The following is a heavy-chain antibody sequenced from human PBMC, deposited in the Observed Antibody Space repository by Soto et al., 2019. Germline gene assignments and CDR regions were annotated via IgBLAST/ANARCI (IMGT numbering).Heavy chain of an antibody. J-gene: IGHJ2*01. V-gene: IGHV4-30-4*01. D-gene: IGHD3-22*01. CDR1: GGSISSGDYY. Sequence: SETLSLTCTVSGGSISSGDYYWSWIRQPPGKGLEWIGYIYYSGSTYYNPSLKSRVTISVDTSKNQFSLKLSSVTAADTAVYYCARDRYCYDSSGYPGYFDLWGRGTLVTVSS. CDR2: IYYSGST. CDR3: ARDRYCYDSSGYPGYFDL.